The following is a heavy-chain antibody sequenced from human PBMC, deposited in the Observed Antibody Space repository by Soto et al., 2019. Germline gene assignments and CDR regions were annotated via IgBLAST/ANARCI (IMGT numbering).Heavy chain of an antibody. CDR1: GGSFSGYY. Sequence: PSETLSLTCAVYGGSFSGYYWSWIRQPPGKGLEWIGEINHSGSTNYNPSLKSRVTISVDTSKNQFSLKLSSVTAADTAVYYCARASAPERFLEWLFGYYFDYWGQGTLVTVSS. CDR3: ARASAPERFLEWLFGYYFDY. V-gene: IGHV4-34*01. D-gene: IGHD3-3*01. CDR2: INHSGST. J-gene: IGHJ4*02.